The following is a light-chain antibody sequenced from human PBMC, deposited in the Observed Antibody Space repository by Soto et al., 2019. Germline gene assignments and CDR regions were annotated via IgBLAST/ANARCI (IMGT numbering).Light chain of an antibody. CDR3: KQYNSYSLT. CDR2: DAY. CDR1: QGIRYA. V-gene: IGKV1-17*01. Sequence: DIQMTQSPSSLSASVGDRVTITCRASQGIRYALGWYQQKPGSAHKLLIYDAYSLESGVQSRFSGSGSGTEFTLTIRSLQPDDFATYYCKQYNSYSLTFGGGTKVDI. J-gene: IGKJ4*01.